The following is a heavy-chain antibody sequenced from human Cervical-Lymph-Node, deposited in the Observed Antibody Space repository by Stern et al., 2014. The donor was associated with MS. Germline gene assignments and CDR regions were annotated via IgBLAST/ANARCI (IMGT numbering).Heavy chain of an antibody. D-gene: IGHD5-24*01. V-gene: IGHV6-1*01. CDR2: AYYRCKWHN. J-gene: IGHJ6*02. CDR3: ARRKSISATGYSYGMDV. Sequence: KESGPGLVKPSQTLSLTCAISGDSVSSNSAAWNWVRQSPSRGLEWLGRAYYRCKWHNDYAVSVKSRITINPDTSKNQFSLQLNSVTPEDTAVYYCARRKSISATGYSYGMDVWGQGTTVTVSS. CDR1: GDSVSSNSAA.